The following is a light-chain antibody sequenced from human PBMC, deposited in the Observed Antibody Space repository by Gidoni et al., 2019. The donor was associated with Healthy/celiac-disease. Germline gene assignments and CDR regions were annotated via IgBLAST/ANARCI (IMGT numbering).Light chain of an antibody. CDR3: QQYGSSSIT. J-gene: IGKJ5*01. Sequence: EIVLTQSPGTLSLSPGERTTLSCRASQNVSSSYLAWYQQKPGQAPRLLIYGASSRATGIPDRFSGSGSGTDFTLTISRLEPEDFAVYYCQQYGSSSITFXQXTRLEIK. CDR1: QNVSSSY. CDR2: GAS. V-gene: IGKV3-20*01.